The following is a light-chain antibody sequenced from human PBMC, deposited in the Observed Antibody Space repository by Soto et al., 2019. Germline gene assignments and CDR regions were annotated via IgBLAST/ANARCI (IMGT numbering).Light chain of an antibody. CDR1: SSDVGGYNY. CDR3: SSYTSRSTV. J-gene: IGLJ1*01. Sequence: QSVLTQPASVSGSPGQSITISCTGTSSDVGGYNYVSWYQQHPGKAPKLMIYDVSNRPSGVSNRFSGSKSGNTASLTISGLQAEDEADYYCSSYTSRSTVFGTVTKLTVL. V-gene: IGLV2-14*01. CDR2: DVS.